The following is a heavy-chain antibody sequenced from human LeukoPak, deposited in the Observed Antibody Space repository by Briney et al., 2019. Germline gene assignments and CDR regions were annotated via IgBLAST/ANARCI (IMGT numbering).Heavy chain of an antibody. CDR3: AADGATVPNWFDP. Sequence: GASVKVSCKASGGTFSSYAISWVRQAPGQGLEWMGGIIPIFGTANYAQKFQGRVTITTDESTSTAYMELSSLRSEDTAVYYCAADGATVPNWFDPWGQGTLVTVSS. V-gene: IGHV1-69*05. CDR1: GGTFSSYA. CDR2: IIPIFGTA. J-gene: IGHJ5*02. D-gene: IGHD1-14*01.